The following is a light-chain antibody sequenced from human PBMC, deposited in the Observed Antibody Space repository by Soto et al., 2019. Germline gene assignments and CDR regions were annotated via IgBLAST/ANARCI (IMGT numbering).Light chain of an antibody. V-gene: IGKV1-9*01. CDR1: QGISNS. CDR3: QQLDSYPLT. J-gene: IGKJ5*01. Sequence: IQLTQSPSSLSASIGDRVTITCRASQGISNSLAWYQQKPGKAPKLLIYIASTLQNGVPPRFSGSGFGTDFTLTISSLQPEAFAPYYCQQLDSYPLTFGQGTRLEIK. CDR2: IAS.